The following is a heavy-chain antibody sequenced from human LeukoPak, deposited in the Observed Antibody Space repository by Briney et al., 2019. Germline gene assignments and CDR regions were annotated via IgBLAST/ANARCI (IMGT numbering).Heavy chain of an antibody. CDR2: IYYSGST. D-gene: IGHD6-13*01. V-gene: IGHV4-39*01. CDR1: GGSISSSSYY. J-gene: IGHJ4*02. Sequence: SETLSLTCTVSGGSISSSSYYWGWIRQPPGKGLEWIGSIYYSGSTYYNPSLRSRVTISVDTSKNQFSLKLSSVTAADTAVYYCASIKGLAAATTDYWGQGTLVTVSS. CDR3: ASIKGLAAATTDY.